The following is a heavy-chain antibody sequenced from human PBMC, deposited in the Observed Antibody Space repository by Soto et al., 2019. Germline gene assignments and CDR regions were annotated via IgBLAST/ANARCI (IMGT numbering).Heavy chain of an antibody. Sequence: GGSLRLSCAASGFSVRDHYMDWVRQAPRKGLEWVGLTRNKPEGYTTEHAASVKGRFVISRDDSENSVYLQMNSPKIEDTAVYYCVREGFFTLDHWGQGILVTVSS. J-gene: IGHJ4*02. CDR2: TRNKPEGYTT. V-gene: IGHV3-72*01. CDR1: GFSVRDHY. CDR3: VREGFFTLDH.